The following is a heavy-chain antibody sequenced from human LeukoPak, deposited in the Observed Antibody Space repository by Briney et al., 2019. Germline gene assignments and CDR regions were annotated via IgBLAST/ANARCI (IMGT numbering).Heavy chain of an antibody. CDR2: ISTHGGTT. D-gene: IGHD2-21*01. CDR3: AKGHMNAFDI. J-gene: IGHJ3*02. CDR1: GFTFSSYV. V-gene: IGHV3-64D*06. Sequence: GGSLRLSCSASGFTFSSYVMYWVRQAPGKGLEYVSSISTHGGTTDYVDSVKGRFTISRDNSKNTLSLQMSSLRAEDTAVYYCAKGHMNAFDIWGQGTTVTVSS.